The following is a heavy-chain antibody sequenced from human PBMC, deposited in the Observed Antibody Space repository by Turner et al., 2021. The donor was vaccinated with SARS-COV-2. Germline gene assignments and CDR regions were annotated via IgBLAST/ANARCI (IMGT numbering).Heavy chain of an antibody. J-gene: IGHJ4*02. CDR1: GGSFSGYY. D-gene: IGHD2-21*02. CDR2: INHSGST. V-gene: IGHV4-34*01. CDR3: ARGPYAVTGPFDY. Sequence: QVQLQQWDAGLLNPSETLSLTCAVYGGSFSGYYWSWFRQPPGQGLEWIGEINHSGSTNYNPSRKSRVTISVDTSKNQLSLKLSFVTAADTAVYYCARGPYAVTGPFDYWGQGTLVTVSS.